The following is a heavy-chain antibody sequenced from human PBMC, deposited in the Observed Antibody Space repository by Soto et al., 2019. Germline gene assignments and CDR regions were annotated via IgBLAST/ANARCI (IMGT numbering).Heavy chain of an antibody. CDR3: ARGSGGSAY. CDR1: GFTFSSYA. D-gene: IGHD2-8*02. CDR2: ISYDGSNE. V-gene: IGHV3-30-3*01. J-gene: IGHJ4*02. Sequence: QVQLVESGGGVVQPGRSLRLSCAASGFTFSSYAMYWVRQAPGKGLEWVADISYDGSNEYYAESVKGRFTISRDNSKNTLYLQMNSLTAEDTAVYYCARGSGGSAYWGQGTLVTVSS.